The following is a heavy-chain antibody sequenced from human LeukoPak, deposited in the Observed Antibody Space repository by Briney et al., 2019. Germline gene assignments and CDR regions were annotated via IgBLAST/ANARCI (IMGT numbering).Heavy chain of an antibody. Sequence: SVKVSCKASGGTFSSYAISWVRQAPGQGLEWMGRIIPILGIATYAQKFQGRFTITADKSTNTAYMELSSLRSEDTAVYYCARGGVDTTILDFWGQGTLVTVSS. V-gene: IGHV1-69*04. CDR3: ARGGVDTTILDF. J-gene: IGHJ4*02. D-gene: IGHD5-18*01. CDR2: IIPILGIA. CDR1: GGTFSSYA.